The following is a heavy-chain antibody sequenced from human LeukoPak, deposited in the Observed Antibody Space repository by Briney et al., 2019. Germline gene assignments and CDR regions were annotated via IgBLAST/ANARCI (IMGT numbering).Heavy chain of an antibody. D-gene: IGHD2-2*01. V-gene: IGHV6-1*01. CDR3: ARRLTQYDCFDP. CDR1: GDSVSSNSVT. CDR2: TYYRSTWYN. Sequence: SQTLSLTCAISGDSVSSNSVTWNWIRQSPSRGLEWLARTYYRSTWYNDYAVSVRGRITVNPDTSKNQFSLHLNSVTPEDTAVYYCARRLTQYDCFDPWGQGILVTVSS. J-gene: IGHJ5*02.